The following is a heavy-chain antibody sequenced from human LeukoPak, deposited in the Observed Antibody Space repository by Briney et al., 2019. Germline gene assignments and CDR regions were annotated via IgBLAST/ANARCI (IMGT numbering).Heavy chain of an antibody. D-gene: IGHD2-2*01. V-gene: IGHV6-1*01. CDR3: ARRLTQYDCFDP. CDR1: GDSVSSNSVT. CDR2: TYYRSTWYN. Sequence: SQTLSLTCAISGDSVSSNSVTWNWIRQSPSRGLEWLARTYYRSTWYNDYAVSVRGRITVNPDTSKNQFSLHLNSVTPEDTAVYYCARRLTQYDCFDPWGQGILVTVSS. J-gene: IGHJ5*02.